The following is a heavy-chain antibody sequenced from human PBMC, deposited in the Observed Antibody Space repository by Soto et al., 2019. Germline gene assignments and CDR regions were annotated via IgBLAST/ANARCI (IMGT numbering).Heavy chain of an antibody. Sequence: SETLSLTCTVSGGSIISSSYYWGWIRQPPGKGLEWIGSIYYSGNTYYNPSLKSRVTISVDTAKNQFSLKLSSVTAADTAVYYCARQYYFGSGSYYNRPIDFWGQGTLVTVSS. CDR1: GGSIISSSYY. D-gene: IGHD3-10*01. J-gene: IGHJ4*02. V-gene: IGHV4-39*01. CDR2: IYYSGNT. CDR3: ARQYYFGSGSYYNRPIDF.